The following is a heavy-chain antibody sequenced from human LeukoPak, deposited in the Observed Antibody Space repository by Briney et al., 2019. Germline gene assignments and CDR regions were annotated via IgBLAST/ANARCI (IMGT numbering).Heavy chain of an antibody. J-gene: IGHJ4*02. CDR2: INDRGDKA. Sequence: GGSLRLSCATSGFTFSNYAMSWVRHTPGKGLEWVSGINDRGDKAFYAHSLKGRFTLSRDNSKSTLYLQMSSLRAEDTAVYYCTKEEAGIGRPKFDYWGQGTLVSVSS. CDR3: TKEEAGIGRPKFDY. V-gene: IGHV3-23*01. CDR1: GFTFSNYA.